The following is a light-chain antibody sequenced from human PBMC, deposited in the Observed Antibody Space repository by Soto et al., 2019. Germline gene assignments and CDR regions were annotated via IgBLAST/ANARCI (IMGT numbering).Light chain of an antibody. CDR2: LGS. V-gene: IGKV2-28*01. J-gene: IGKJ3*01. CDR3: MPALQTPFT. Sequence: DIVMTQSPLSLPVTPGEPASISCRSSQSLLHSNGYNYLDWYLQKPGQSPQLLIYLGSHRASGVPDRCSGSGSGTDFTLKISRVEAEDVGVYYCMPALQTPFTFGPGTKVDI. CDR1: QSLLHSNGYNY.